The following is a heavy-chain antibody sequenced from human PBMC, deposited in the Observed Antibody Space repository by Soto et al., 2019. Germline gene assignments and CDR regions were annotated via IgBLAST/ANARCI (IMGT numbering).Heavy chain of an antibody. D-gene: IGHD3-22*01. CDR1: GFTFSSYS. CDR2: ISSSSSYI. CDR3: ARDPTAQDYDSSGYYPYYFDY. Sequence: GGSLRLSCAASGFTFSSYSMNWVRQAPGKWLEWVSSISSSSSYIYYADSVKGRFTISRDNAKNSLYLQMNSLRAEDTAVYYCARDPTAQDYDSSGYYPYYFDYWGQGXLVTVYS. V-gene: IGHV3-21*01. J-gene: IGHJ4*02.